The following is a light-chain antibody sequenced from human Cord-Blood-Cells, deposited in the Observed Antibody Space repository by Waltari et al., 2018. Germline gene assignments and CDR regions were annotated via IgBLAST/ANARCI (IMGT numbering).Light chain of an antibody. J-gene: IGKJ2*01. CDR3: QQRSKWPKT. Sequence: EIVLTQSPATLSLSPGERATLSSRASQSVSSYLACYQQKPGQAPSVLIYDASNRATGIPARFSGSGSGTDFTLTISSLEPEDFAVYYCQQRSKWPKTFGQGTKLEIK. V-gene: IGKV3-11*01. CDR1: QSVSSY. CDR2: DAS.